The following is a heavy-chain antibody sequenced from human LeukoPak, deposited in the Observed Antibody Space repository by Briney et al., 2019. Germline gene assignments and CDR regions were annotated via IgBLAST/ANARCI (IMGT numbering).Heavy chain of an antibody. Sequence: GGSLRLSCAASRFTFTSYWMHWVRQVPGKGLVWVSRINCDGSSTSYTDSVKGRFTISRDNAKNTLDVQMNSLRAEDTAVYYCAKDQGNYYDSSVDYWGQGTLVTVSS. CDR3: AKDQGNYYDSSVDY. CDR1: RFTFTSYW. CDR2: INCDGSST. J-gene: IGHJ4*02. V-gene: IGHV3-74*01. D-gene: IGHD3-22*01.